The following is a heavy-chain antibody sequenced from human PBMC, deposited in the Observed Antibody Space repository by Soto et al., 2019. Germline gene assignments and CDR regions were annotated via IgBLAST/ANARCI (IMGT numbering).Heavy chain of an antibody. J-gene: IGHJ3*02. CDR3: ARVDYGDPDDAFDI. Sequence: GGSLRLSCAASGFTFSSYGMHWVRQAPGKGLEWVAVIWYDGSNKYYADSVKGRFTISRDNSKNTLYLQMNSLRAEDTAVYYCARVDYGDPDDAFDIWGQGTMVTVSS. V-gene: IGHV3-33*01. CDR1: GFTFSSYG. D-gene: IGHD4-17*01. CDR2: IWYDGSNK.